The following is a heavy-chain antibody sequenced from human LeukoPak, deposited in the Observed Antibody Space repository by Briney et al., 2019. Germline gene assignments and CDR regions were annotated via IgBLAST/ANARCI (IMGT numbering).Heavy chain of an antibody. Sequence: GGSLRLSCAASGFDFNTYTMNWVRQAPGKGLEWVSSISSDSSYIYYADAVHGRFTVSRDNAKYSLYLQMNSLRAEDTAVYYCVRGSYGAYNYWGQGSLVTVSS. J-gene: IGHJ4*02. D-gene: IGHD4-17*01. CDR3: VRGSYGAYNY. CDR2: ISSDSSYI. V-gene: IGHV3-21*01. CDR1: GFDFNTYT.